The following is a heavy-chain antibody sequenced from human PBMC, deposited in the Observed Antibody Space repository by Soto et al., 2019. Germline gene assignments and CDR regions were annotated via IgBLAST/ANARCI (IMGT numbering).Heavy chain of an antibody. CDR3: ARHYYDSSGYYYLGPDAFDI. Sequence: SETLSLTCTVSGGSISSYYWSWIRQPPGKGLEWIGYIYYSGSTNYNPSLKSRVTISVDTSKNQFSLKLSSVTAADTAVYYCARHYYDSSGYYYLGPDAFDIWGQGTMVTVSS. D-gene: IGHD3-22*01. V-gene: IGHV4-59*08. J-gene: IGHJ3*02. CDR1: GGSISSYY. CDR2: IYYSGST.